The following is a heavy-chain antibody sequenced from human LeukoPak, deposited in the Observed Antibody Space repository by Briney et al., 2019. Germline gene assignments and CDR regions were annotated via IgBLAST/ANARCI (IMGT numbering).Heavy chain of an antibody. CDR1: GGSFSGYY. CDR3: GGQICGGDCPIDY. D-gene: IGHD2-21*01. CDR2: INHSGST. V-gene: IGHV4-34*01. Sequence: PSETLSLTCAVYGGSFSGYYWSWIRQPPGKGLEWIGEINHSGSTNYNPSLKSRVTISVDTSKNQFSLKLSSVTAADTAVYYCGGQICGGDCPIDYGGQGTLVTVSS. J-gene: IGHJ4*02.